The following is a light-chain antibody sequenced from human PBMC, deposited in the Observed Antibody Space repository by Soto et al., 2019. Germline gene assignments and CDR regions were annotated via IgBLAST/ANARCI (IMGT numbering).Light chain of an antibody. J-gene: IGKJ1*01. CDR2: DRS. CDR1: QGLDRW. CDR3: QQYDNNPWT. Sequence: EIQMTQTHSTVSASVGDRVTITCRASQGLDRWVAWYQQRPGEAPKSLIYDRSILEPGVPSRFSGSGSGTEFTLTISSLQSDDFTTYYCQQYDNNPWTFGQGAMVDIK. V-gene: IGKV1-5*01.